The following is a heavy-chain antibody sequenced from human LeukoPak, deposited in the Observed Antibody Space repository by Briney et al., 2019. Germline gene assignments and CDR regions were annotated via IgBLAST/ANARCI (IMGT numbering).Heavy chain of an antibody. CDR3: ARGRYGPRLGN. D-gene: IGHD3-16*01. CDR1: GASFSDSY. J-gene: IGHJ4*02. Sequence: SETPSLTCAVYGASFSDSYWSWIRQSPEKGLEWIGEINSSGSTSYNPSLNSRVIMSVDRSKNQFSLRLTSVTAADTAVYYCARGRYGPRLGNWGQGTLVTVSS. V-gene: IGHV4-34*01. CDR2: INSSGST.